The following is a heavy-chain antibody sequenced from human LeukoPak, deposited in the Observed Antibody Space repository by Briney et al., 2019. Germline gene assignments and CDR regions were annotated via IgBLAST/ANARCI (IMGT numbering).Heavy chain of an antibody. V-gene: IGHV3-7*03. D-gene: IGHD3-22*01. Sequence: GGSLRLSCTASGFTLSTYWMSWVRQAPGKGLEWVANVNQDGSDKYYVDSVKGRFTISRDNAKNSLYLQMNSLRAEDTALYYCAKDIYDSSGSFDYWGQGTLVTVSS. CDR2: VNQDGSDK. CDR1: GFTLSTYW. CDR3: AKDIYDSSGSFDY. J-gene: IGHJ4*02.